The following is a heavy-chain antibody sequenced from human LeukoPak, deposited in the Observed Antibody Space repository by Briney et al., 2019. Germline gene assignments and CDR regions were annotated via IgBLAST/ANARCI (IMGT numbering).Heavy chain of an antibody. D-gene: IGHD3-10*01. Sequence: GGSLRLSCAASGFTFSSYGMHWVRQAPGKGLEWVAFIRYDGSNKYYADSVKGRFTISRDNSKNTLYLQMNSLRAEDTAVYYCAKSYGSRGRNYYYYMDVWGKGTTVTISS. CDR3: AKSYGSRGRNYYYYMDV. CDR1: GFTFSSYG. CDR2: IRYDGSNK. V-gene: IGHV3-30*02. J-gene: IGHJ6*03.